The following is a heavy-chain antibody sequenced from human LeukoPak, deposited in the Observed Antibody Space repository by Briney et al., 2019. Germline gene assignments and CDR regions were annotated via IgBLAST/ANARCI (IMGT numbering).Heavy chain of an antibody. J-gene: IGHJ6*04. CDR2: SSNSGRDA. CDR1: GCSFSDDY. V-gene: IGHV3-11*06. Sequence: GGALRLSCAASGCSFSDDYMTWIRQAPRAGLEWVSYSSNSGRDADYSDSLRNRFTTYRENAKNLMYLQMNSLRSEDTAIYYCGRGHFGLDVWGKGTRVTVSS. CDR3: GRGHFGLDV.